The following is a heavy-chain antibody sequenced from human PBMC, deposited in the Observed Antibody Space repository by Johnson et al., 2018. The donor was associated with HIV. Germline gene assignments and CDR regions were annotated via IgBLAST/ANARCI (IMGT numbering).Heavy chain of an antibody. CDR3: ARENYRRRDAFDV. CDR2: IGTAGDT. CDR1: GFTFNTYA. V-gene: IGHV3-13*01. D-gene: IGHD1-7*01. J-gene: IGHJ3*01. Sequence: VQLVESGGGLVQPGGSLRLSCAASGFTFNTYAMHWVRQATGKGLEWVSAIGTAGDTYYPGSVKGRFTISRENAKNSLYLQINSLRTEDTAVYYCARENYRRRDAFDVWGQGTVVIVSS.